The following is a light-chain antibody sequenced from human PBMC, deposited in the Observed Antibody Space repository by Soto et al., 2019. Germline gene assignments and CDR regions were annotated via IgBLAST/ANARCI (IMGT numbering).Light chain of an antibody. CDR3: QQCNNWPQWT. J-gene: IGKJ1*01. CDR1: QSVGSN. CDR2: GAS. Sequence: EIVVTQSPATLSVSPGERATLSCRASQSVGSNLAWYQQKPGQTPRLLIYGASIRASGFPDRFSGSGSGTDFTLTISSLQSEDFAVYYCQQCNNWPQWTFGQGTKVDIK. V-gene: IGKV3-15*01.